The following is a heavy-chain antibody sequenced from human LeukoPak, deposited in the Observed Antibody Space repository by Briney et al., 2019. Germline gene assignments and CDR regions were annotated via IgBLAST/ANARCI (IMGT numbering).Heavy chain of an antibody. J-gene: IGHJ5*02. V-gene: IGHV1-69*04. D-gene: IGHD2-21*02. Sequence: GASVKVSCKASGGTFSSYAISWVRQAPGQGLEWMGRIIPILGIANYAQKFQGRVTITADKSTSTAYMELSSLRSEDTAVYYCARDECGGDCYSRKSIAFDPWGQGTLVTVSS. CDR2: IIPILGIA. CDR3: ARDECGGDCYSRKSIAFDP. CDR1: GGTFSSYA.